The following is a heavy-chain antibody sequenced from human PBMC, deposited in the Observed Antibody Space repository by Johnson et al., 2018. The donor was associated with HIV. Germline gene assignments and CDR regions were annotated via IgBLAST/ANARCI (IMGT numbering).Heavy chain of an antibody. CDR2: VSYDSSNK. J-gene: IGHJ3*01. CDR3: ARDPGNGGRPFDAFDV. Sequence: QVQLAESGGGVVQPGRSLRLSCTSALSFSGYAMHWVRQAPGKGLEWVAVVSYDSSNKYYADSVKGRFTISRDNSKNTVFLQMDSLRGEDTAVYYCARDPGNGGRPFDAFDVWGQGTMVTVSS. CDR1: ALSFSGYA. D-gene: IGHD4-23*01. V-gene: IGHV3-30*04.